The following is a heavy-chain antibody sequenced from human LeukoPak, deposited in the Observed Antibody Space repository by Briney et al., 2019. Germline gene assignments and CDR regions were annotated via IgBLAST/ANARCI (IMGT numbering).Heavy chain of an antibody. J-gene: IGHJ2*01. D-gene: IGHD7-27*01. CDR1: GFTFRTYG. V-gene: IGHV3-23*01. CDR2: ITGSSTWT. Sequence: PGGSLRLSCEAPGFTFRTYGMTWVRQAPGKGLEWVSGITGSSTWTYYADSVRGRFTISRDNSKNTLHLQMNNLTADDTAIYYCARELVSLGTGYFDLWGRGTLVSVSS. CDR3: ARELVSLGTGYFDL.